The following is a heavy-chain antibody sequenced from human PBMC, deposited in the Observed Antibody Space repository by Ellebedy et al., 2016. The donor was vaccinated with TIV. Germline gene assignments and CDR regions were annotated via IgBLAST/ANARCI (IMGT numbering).Heavy chain of an antibody. J-gene: IGHJ3*02. CDR2: IYYSGST. Sequence: GSLRLXCTVSGGSISSSSYYWGWIRQPPGKGLEWIGSIYYSGSTYYNPSLKSRVTISVDTSKNQFSLKLSSVTAADTAVYYCARDRRDYYDSSGYSDAFDIWGQGTMVTVSS. CDR1: GGSISSSSYY. V-gene: IGHV4-39*07. D-gene: IGHD3-22*01. CDR3: ARDRRDYYDSSGYSDAFDI.